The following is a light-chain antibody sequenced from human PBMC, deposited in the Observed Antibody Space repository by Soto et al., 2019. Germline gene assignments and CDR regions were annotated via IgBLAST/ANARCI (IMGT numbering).Light chain of an antibody. CDR2: GAS. Sequence: IVVTQSPATLSWSPWEIATLSVRASQGVTSDLAWYQHKPGQVPRLLIYGASTGATGIPARFSGSGSGTEFTLTISSLQSADFAVYYCQQYNNWPPWTFGQGTKVDIK. CDR1: QGVTSD. CDR3: QQYNNWPPWT. J-gene: IGKJ1*01. V-gene: IGKV3-15*01.